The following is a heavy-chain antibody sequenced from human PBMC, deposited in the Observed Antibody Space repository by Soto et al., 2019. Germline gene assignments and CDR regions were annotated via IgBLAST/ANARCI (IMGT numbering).Heavy chain of an antibody. Sequence: PGESLKISCKGSGYTFTNYWIGWVRQMPGKGLEWMGIIYPGDSDTKYNPSFQGQVTISADKSVTTTYLQWSSLKASDTAIYYCAASIFYYGMDVWGQGTTVTVSS. V-gene: IGHV5-51*01. CDR3: AASIFYYGMDV. CDR1: GYTFTNYW. CDR2: IYPGDSDT. J-gene: IGHJ6*01.